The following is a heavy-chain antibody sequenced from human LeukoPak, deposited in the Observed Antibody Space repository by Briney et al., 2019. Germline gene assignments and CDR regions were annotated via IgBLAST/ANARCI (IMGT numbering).Heavy chain of an antibody. CDR1: GGSISSYY. CDR3: AREYGDLFDY. J-gene: IGHJ4*02. V-gene: IGHV4-59*01. CDR2: IYYSGST. Sequence: SETLSLTCTVSGGSISSYYWSWIRQPPGKRLEWIGYIYYSGSTNYNPSLKSRVTISVDTSKNQFSLKLSSVTAADTAVYYCAREYGDLFDYWGQGTLVTVSS. D-gene: IGHD4-17*01.